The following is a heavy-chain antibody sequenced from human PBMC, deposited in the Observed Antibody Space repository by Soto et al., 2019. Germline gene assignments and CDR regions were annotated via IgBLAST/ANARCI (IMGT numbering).Heavy chain of an antibody. CDR1: GGSISSYY. V-gene: IGHV4-59*01. D-gene: IGHD6-13*01. Sequence: SETLSLTCTVSGGSISSYYWSWIRQPPGKGLEWIGYIYYSGSTNYNPSLKSRVTISVDTSKNQFSLKLSSVTAADTAVYYCAREGVSSSWYNYYGMDVWGQGTTVTV. J-gene: IGHJ6*02. CDR3: AREGVSSSWYNYYGMDV. CDR2: IYYSGST.